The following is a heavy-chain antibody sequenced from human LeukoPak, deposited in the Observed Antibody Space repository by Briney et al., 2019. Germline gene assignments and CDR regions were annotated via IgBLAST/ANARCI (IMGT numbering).Heavy chain of an antibody. Sequence: ASVKVSCKASGYTFTSYEINWVRQATGQGLEWMGWMNPDNGDTAYAQKFQGRITMTRSTSITTAYMELSSLRSEDTAVYYCARQLLEDSGWDDYWGQGTLVTVSS. D-gene: IGHD3-10*01. CDR1: GYTFTSYE. CDR2: MNPDNGDT. J-gene: IGHJ4*02. V-gene: IGHV1-8*01. CDR3: ARQLLEDSGWDDY.